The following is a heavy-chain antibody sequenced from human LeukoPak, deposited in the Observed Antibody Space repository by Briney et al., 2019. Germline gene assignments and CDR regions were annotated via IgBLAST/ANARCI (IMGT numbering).Heavy chain of an antibody. J-gene: IGHJ4*02. Sequence: PSETLSLTCTVSGDSISGYYWSWIRKPPGKGLEWIGYIYYRGSTNYNPSLKTRVTMSVDTSKNQVSLKLSSVTAADTAMYYCARAAEYTSGWYLFDYWGQGILVTVSA. CDR2: IYYRGST. D-gene: IGHD6-19*01. V-gene: IGHV4-59*12. CDR3: ARAAEYTSGWYLFDY. CDR1: GDSISGYY.